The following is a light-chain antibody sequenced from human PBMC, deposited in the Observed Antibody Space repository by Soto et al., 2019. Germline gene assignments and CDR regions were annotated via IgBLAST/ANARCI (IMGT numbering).Light chain of an antibody. CDR1: QSVSSN. V-gene: IGKV3-15*01. Sequence: EIVMTQSPATLSVSPGERATLSCRASQSVSSNLAWYQQKPGQAPRLLIYGASTRATGIPARFSGSGSGTEFTLTISTLQSEDFAVYYCQHYNNWPNTFGQGTKVDIK. CDR3: QHYNNWPNT. CDR2: GAS. J-gene: IGKJ2*01.